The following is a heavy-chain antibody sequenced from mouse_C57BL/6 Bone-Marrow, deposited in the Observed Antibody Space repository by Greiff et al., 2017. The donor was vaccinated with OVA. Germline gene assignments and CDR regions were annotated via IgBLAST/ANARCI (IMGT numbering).Heavy chain of an antibody. CDR2: IDPNSGGT. CDR3: ARDTTVVAHYAMDY. V-gene: IGHV1-72*01. CDR1: GYTFTSYW. D-gene: IGHD1-1*01. Sequence: VQLQESGAELVKPGASVKLSCKASGYTFTSYWMHWVKQRPGRGLEWIGRIDPNSGGTKYNEKFKSKATLTVDKPSSTAYMQLSSLTSEDSAVYYCARDTTVVAHYAMDYWGQGTSVTVSS. J-gene: IGHJ4*01.